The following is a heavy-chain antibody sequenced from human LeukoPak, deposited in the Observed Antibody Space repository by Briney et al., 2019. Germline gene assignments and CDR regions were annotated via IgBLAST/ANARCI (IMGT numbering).Heavy chain of an antibody. J-gene: IGHJ4*02. V-gene: IGHV3-30*04. D-gene: IGHD6-25*01. CDR1: GFTFSSYA. Sequence: GGSLRLSCAASGFTFSSYAMHWVRQAPGKGLEWVAVISYDGSNKYYADSVKGRFTIARDNSKNTLYLQMNSLRAEDTAVYYCAKERRRPYFDYWGQGTLVTVSS. CDR3: AKERRRPYFDY. CDR2: ISYDGSNK.